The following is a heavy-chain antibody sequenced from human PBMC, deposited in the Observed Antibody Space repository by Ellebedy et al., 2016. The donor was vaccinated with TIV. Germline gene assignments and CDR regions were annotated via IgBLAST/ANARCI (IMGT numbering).Heavy chain of an antibody. J-gene: IGHJ4*02. CDR2: VTGSGST. D-gene: IGHD4-17*01. Sequence: GGSLRLSCAVSGFRLSTYATSWVRQAPGKEPEWVSGVTGSGSTYYADSVRGRFTISRDTTNNILYLEMNNLRVEDSAKYYCAKDAIYGDGYWEFDYWGQGAQVTVSS. CDR1: GFRLSTYA. V-gene: IGHV3-23*01. CDR3: AKDAIYGDGYWEFDY.